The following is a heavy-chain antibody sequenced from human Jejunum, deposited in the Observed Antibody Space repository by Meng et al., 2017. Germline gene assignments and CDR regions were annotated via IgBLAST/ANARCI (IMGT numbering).Heavy chain of an antibody. V-gene: IGHV1-2*06. CDR1: GYTFTNYY. CDR3: AREIEAAGHAGLDY. CDR2: INPNSGGT. J-gene: IGHJ4*02. D-gene: IGHD6-13*01. Sequence: QVQLVQSGTEVKKPGASVKVSCKASGYTFTNYYIHWVRQAPGQGLDWMGRINPNSGGTNYAQKFQGRVTMTRDTSISTVYMELSSLRSDDTAVYYCAREIEAAGHAGLDYWGQGTLVTVSS.